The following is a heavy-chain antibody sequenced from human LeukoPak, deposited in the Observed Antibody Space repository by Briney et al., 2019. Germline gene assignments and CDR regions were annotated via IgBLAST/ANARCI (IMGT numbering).Heavy chain of an antibody. Sequence: ASVKVSCKASGYTFTSYGISWVRQAPGQGLEWMGWISAYNGNTNYAQKLQGRVTMTTDTSTSTAYMELWSLRSDDTAVYYCARVFADYDFWSGTFSSDAFDIWGQGTMVTVSS. J-gene: IGHJ3*02. V-gene: IGHV1-18*01. D-gene: IGHD3-3*01. CDR3: ARVFADYDFWSGTFSSDAFDI. CDR1: GYTFTSYG. CDR2: ISAYNGNT.